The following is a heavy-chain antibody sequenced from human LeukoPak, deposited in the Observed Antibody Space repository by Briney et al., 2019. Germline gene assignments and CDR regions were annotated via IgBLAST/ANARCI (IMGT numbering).Heavy chain of an antibody. J-gene: IGHJ3*02. V-gene: IGHV3-74*01. D-gene: IGHD1-20*01. CDR2: INSDGSTT. CDR3: ARDRSLTATTSAFNI. Sequence: PGGSLRLSCAASGFTFSSYWMRWVRQAPGKGLVWVSRINSDGSTTSYADSVKGRFTISRDNAKNTLYLQMNSLRAEDTAVYYCARDRSLTATTSAFNIWGQGTIVTVSS. CDR1: GFTFSSYW.